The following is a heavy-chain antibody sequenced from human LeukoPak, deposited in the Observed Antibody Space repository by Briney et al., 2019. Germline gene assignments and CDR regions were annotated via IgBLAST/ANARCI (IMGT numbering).Heavy chain of an antibody. CDR1: GFAVSSNY. Sequence: PGGSLRLSCAASGFAVSSNYMSWVRQAPGKGLVWVSVIYSGGSTYYADSVKGRFTISRDNSKNTLYLQMNSLRAEDTAVYYCARGRIAAADTTLYYYYGMGVWGQGTTVTVSS. V-gene: IGHV3-66*01. J-gene: IGHJ6*02. CDR2: IYSGGST. CDR3: ARGRIAAADTTLYYYYGMGV. D-gene: IGHD6-13*01.